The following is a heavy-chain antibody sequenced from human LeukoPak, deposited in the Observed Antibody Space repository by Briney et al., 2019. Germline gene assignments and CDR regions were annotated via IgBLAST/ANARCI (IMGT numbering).Heavy chain of an antibody. CDR1: GFTFSSYA. CDR3: AKGPLHYYDSSGYGEYFQH. J-gene: IGHJ1*01. D-gene: IGHD3-22*01. CDR2: ISGSGGST. V-gene: IGHV3-23*01. Sequence: GGSLRLSCAASGFTFSSYAMSWVRQAPGKGLEWVSAISGSGGSTYYADSVKGRFTISRDNSKNTLYLQMNSLRAEDTAVYYCAKGPLHYYDSSGYGEYFQHWGQGTLVTVSS.